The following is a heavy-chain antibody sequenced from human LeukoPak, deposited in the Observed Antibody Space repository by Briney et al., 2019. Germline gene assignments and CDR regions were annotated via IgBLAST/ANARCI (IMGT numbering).Heavy chain of an antibody. CDR3: AIRYYGSGSYSY. V-gene: IGHV3-23*01. D-gene: IGHD3-10*01. CDR1: GFTFSSYA. Sequence: GGSLRLSCAASGFTFSSYAMSWVRQAPRKGLEWGSAISGSGGSTYYADSVKGRFTISRDNSKNTLYLQMNSLRAEDTAVYYCAIRYYGSGSYSYWGQGTLVTVSS. J-gene: IGHJ4*02. CDR2: ISGSGGST.